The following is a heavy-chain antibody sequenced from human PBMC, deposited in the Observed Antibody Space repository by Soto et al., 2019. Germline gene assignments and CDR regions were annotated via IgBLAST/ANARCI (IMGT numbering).Heavy chain of an antibody. CDR2: IKQDGSEK. J-gene: IGHJ4*02. Sequence: GRSLRLSSAASGFPFSSYWMSWVRQAPGKGLEWVANIKQDGSEKYYVDSVKGRFTISRDNAKNSLYLQMNSLRAEDTAVYYCAKHFIGGRLQSRFDLWGQET. V-gene: IGHV3-7*03. D-gene: IGHD1-1*01. CDR1: GFPFSSYW. CDR3: AKHFIGGRLQSRFDL.